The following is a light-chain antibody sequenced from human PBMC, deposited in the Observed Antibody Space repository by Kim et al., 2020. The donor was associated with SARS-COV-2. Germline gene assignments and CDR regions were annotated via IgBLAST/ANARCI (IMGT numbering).Light chain of an antibody. CDR1: QSVKNK. CDR2: WSS. V-gene: IGKV4-1*01. Sequence: AVSRGEGATVNCKSGQSVKNKLVWCHHKPGQPPKLLIRWSSDRESGVPDRFSGSGSGTDFTLTISSLQAEDVAVYYCQQYHNLPYTFGQGTKLEI. J-gene: IGKJ2*01. CDR3: QQYHNLPYT.